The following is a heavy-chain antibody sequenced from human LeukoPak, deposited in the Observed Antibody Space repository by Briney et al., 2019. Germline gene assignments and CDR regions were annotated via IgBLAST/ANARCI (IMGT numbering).Heavy chain of an antibody. Sequence: SETLSLTCTVSGGSISSYYWSWIRQPAGKGLEWIGRIYTSGSTNYNPSLKSRVTMSVDTSKNQFSLKLSSVTAADTAVYYCARVDPLPGIAAAGDEWFDPWGQGTLVTVSS. V-gene: IGHV4-4*07. J-gene: IGHJ5*02. D-gene: IGHD6-13*01. CDR2: IYTSGST. CDR3: ARVDPLPGIAAAGDEWFDP. CDR1: GGSISSYY.